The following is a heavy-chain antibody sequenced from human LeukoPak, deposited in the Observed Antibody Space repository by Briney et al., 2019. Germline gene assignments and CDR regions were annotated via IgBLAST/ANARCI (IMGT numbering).Heavy chain of an antibody. J-gene: IGHJ3*02. CDR1: RGSISSYY. V-gene: IGHV4-4*07. Sequence: SETLSLTCTVSRGSISSYYWSWIRQPAGKGLEWIGRIYTSGSTTYNPSLKSRVTISVDTSKNQFSLKLSSVTAADTAVYYCAAAGVRGSYRYPDAFDIWGQGTMVTVSS. CDR3: AAAGVRGSYRYPDAFDI. D-gene: IGHD3-16*02. CDR2: IYTSGST.